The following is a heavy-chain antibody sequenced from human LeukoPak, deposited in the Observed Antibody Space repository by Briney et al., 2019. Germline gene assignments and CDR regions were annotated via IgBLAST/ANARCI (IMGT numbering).Heavy chain of an antibody. V-gene: IGHV3-74*01. CDR1: GFSFSFSSLW. CDR2: INSGGSTT. J-gene: IGHJ6*02. D-gene: IGHD2-21*02. CDR3: TRGDPGHMDV. Sequence: GGSLRLSCAASGFSFSFSSLWMHWVRRAPGKGPVWVSRINSGGSTTTYADSVKGRFTISRDNAKNTIYLQMNSLRAEDTAVYYCTRGDPGHMDVWGQGTTVIVSS.